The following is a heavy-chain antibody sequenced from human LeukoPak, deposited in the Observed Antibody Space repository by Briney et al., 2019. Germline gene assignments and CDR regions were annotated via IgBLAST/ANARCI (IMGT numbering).Heavy chain of an antibody. V-gene: IGHV3-48*02. CDR1: GFTFSNSG. J-gene: IGHJ4*02. Sequence: GGSLRLSCAGSGFTFSNSGMNWVRKAPGKGLEWVSYISSSSSTIYYADSVKGRFTISRDNAENSLFLQMSSLRDEDTAVYYCAKKPITGTTEYFDYWGQGTLVTVSS. CDR2: ISSSSSTI. CDR3: AKKPITGTTEYFDY. D-gene: IGHD1/OR15-1a*01.